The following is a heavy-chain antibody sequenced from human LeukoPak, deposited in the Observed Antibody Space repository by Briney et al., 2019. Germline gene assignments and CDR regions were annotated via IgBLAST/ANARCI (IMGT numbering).Heavy chain of an antibody. Sequence: GGSLRLSCAASGFTFSSYAMSWVRQAPGKGLEWVSAISGSATTYYADSVRGRFIISRDNSKNTLYLQMSSLRAEDTAVYYCAKGARRSGSYVKDAFDIWGQGTMVTVSS. J-gene: IGHJ3*02. CDR3: AKGARRSGSYVKDAFDI. CDR1: GFTFSSYA. D-gene: IGHD1-26*01. V-gene: IGHV3-23*01. CDR2: ISGSATT.